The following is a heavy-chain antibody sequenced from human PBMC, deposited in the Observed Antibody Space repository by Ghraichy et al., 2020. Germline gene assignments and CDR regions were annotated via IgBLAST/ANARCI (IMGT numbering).Heavy chain of an antibody. CDR3: ARGGYDSSGYYLSDY. D-gene: IGHD3-22*01. Sequence: SQTLSLTCTVSGGSISSYYWSWIRQPAGKGLEWIGRIYTSGSTNYNPSLKSRVTMSVDTSKNQFSLKLSSVTAADTAVYYCARGGYDSSGYYLSDYWGQGTLVTVSS. V-gene: IGHV4-4*07. CDR1: GGSISSYY. CDR2: IYTSGST. J-gene: IGHJ4*02.